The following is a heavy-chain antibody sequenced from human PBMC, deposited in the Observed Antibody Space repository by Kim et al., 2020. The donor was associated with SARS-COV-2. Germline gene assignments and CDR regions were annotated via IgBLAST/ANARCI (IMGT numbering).Heavy chain of an antibody. Sequence: SETLSLTCAVYGGSFSGYYWSWIRQPPGKGLEWIGETNHSGSTNYNPSLKSRVTISVDTSKNQFSLKLSSVTAADTAVYYCARGGGQVVPGVGTDYWGQGTLVTVSS. CDR3: ARGGGQVVPGVGTDY. D-gene: IGHD2-2*01. V-gene: IGHV4-34*01. J-gene: IGHJ4*02. CDR1: GGSFSGYY. CDR2: TNHSGST.